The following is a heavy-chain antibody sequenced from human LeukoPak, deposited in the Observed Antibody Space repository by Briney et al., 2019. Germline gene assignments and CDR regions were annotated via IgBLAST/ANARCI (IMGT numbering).Heavy chain of an antibody. CDR2: IWYDGSNK. V-gene: IGHV3-33*01. CDR3: TRYNNDHFDY. CDR1: GFTFSSYG. Sequence: GGSLRLSCAASGFTFSSYGMHWVRQAPGKGLEWVAVIWYDGSNKYYADSVKGRFTISRDNSKNMMSVQMDDLRAEDTAVYYCTRYNNDHFDYWGQGTLVTVSS. D-gene: IGHD1-14*01. J-gene: IGHJ4*02.